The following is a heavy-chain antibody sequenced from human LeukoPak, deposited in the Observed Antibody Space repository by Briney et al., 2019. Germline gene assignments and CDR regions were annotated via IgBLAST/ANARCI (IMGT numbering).Heavy chain of an antibody. CDR2: ISSSSSTI. CDR3: AGHCSSTSCYTKHYDP. Sequence: GGSLRLSCAASGFTFSSYGMNWVRQAPGKGLEWVSYISSSSSTIYYADSVKGRFTISRDNAKNSLYLQMNSLRDEDTAVYYCAGHCSSTSCYTKHYDPWGQGTLVTVSS. CDR1: GFTFSSYG. V-gene: IGHV3-48*02. D-gene: IGHD2-2*02. J-gene: IGHJ5*02.